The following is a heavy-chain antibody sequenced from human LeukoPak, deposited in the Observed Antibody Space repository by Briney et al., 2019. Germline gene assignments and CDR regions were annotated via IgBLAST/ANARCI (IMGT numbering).Heavy chain of an antibody. J-gene: IGHJ4*02. CDR1: RFTFSNYW. D-gene: IGHD4-17*01. Sequence: GGALRLSCAASRFTFSNYWMSWVRQAPGRGVEGVSVIYSGGSTYYADSVKGRFTISRDNSKNTLYLQMNSRRAEATAVYYCASHSWRTTVTTGSFDYWGQGTLVTVSS. CDR3: ASHSWRTTVTTGSFDY. CDR2: IYSGGST. V-gene: IGHV3-66*04.